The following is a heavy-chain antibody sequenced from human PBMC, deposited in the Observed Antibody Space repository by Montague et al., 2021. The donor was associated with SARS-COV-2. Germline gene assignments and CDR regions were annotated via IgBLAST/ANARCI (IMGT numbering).Heavy chain of an antibody. D-gene: IGHD3-10*01. CDR3: ARLRDGVVPSPILGVGPYYSYYYMDV. J-gene: IGHJ6*03. CDR2: INHGGST. CDR1: GTSFSGYY. Sequence: SETLSLTCAVHGTSFSGYYWNWIRQPPAKGLEWFGEINHGGSTKYSPCLKSRLPISADTSKNQFSLKLTSVAAAATAVYYCARLRDGVVPSPILGVGPYYSYYYMDVWERGTTVTVSS. V-gene: IGHV4-34*01.